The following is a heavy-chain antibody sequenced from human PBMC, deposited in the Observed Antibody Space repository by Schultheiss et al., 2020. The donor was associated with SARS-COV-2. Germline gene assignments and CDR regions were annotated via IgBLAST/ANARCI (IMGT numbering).Heavy chain of an antibody. V-gene: IGHV1-58*02. CDR1: GFTFTSSA. J-gene: IGHJ2*01. D-gene: IGHD3-3*01. CDR2: IVVGSGNT. Sequence: SVKVSCKASGFTFTSSAMQWVRQARGQRLEWIGWIVVGSGNTNYAQKFQERVTMTADTSMSTAYLELRSLKSDDTAVYYCARDRYDFWSGYVSYWYFDLWGRGTLVTVSS. CDR3: ARDRYDFWSGYVSYWYFDL.